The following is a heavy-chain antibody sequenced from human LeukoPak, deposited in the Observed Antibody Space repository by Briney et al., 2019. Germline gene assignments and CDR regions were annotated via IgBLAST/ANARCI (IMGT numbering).Heavy chain of an antibody. V-gene: IGHV3-9*03. CDR1: GFTFSSYE. D-gene: IGHD3-16*01. J-gene: IGHJ3*02. CDR3: AKARGKSYGPIDACDI. CDR2: INWNSAKI. Sequence: GGSLRLSCAASGFTFSSYEMNWVRQAPGKGLEWVSGINWNSAKIVYVDSVKGRFTISRDNAKNSLYLQMNSLRPDDMGLYYCAKARGKSYGPIDACDIWGQGTMVTVSS.